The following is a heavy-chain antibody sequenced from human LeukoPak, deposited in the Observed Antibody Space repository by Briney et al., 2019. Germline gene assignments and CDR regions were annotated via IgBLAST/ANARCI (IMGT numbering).Heavy chain of an antibody. CDR3: ARTRWELDFDY. D-gene: IGHD1-26*01. Sequence: KPSETLSLTCTVSGGSIGFYYWTWIRQPPGKGLEWIGYIYYSGSTNYNPSLKSRVTISVDTSKNQFSLKLSSVTAADTAVYYCARTRWELDFDYWGQGTLVTVSS. CDR1: GGSIGFYY. J-gene: IGHJ4*02. CDR2: IYYSGST. V-gene: IGHV4-59*01.